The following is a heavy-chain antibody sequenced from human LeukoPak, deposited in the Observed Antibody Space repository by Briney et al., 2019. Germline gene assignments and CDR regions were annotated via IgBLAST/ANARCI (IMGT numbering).Heavy chain of an antibody. V-gene: IGHV3-74*01. CDR1: GFTFSSYW. CDR2: INSDGSST. Sequence: GGSLRLSCAASGFTFSSYWMHWVRQAPGKGLVWVSRINSDGSSTSYADSVKGRFTISRDNAKNTLYLQMSSLRAEDTAVYYCARGYCGGGTCYEGYWGQGTLVTVSS. D-gene: IGHD2-15*01. J-gene: IGHJ4*02. CDR3: ARGYCGGGTCYEGY.